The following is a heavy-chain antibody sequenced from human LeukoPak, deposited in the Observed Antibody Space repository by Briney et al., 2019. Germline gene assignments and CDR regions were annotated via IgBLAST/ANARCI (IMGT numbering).Heavy chain of an antibody. J-gene: IGHJ4*02. Sequence: GGSLRLSCAASGGTFRSYAMSWVGQAPGKGLEWVSAISGSGGSTYYADCGKGRFTISRDNSKNTLYLQMNSLRAEDTAVYYCAKDRALITMIPFDYWGQGTLVTVSS. D-gene: IGHD3-22*01. CDR2: ISGSGGST. CDR1: GGTFRSYA. CDR3: AKDRALITMIPFDY. V-gene: IGHV3-23*01.